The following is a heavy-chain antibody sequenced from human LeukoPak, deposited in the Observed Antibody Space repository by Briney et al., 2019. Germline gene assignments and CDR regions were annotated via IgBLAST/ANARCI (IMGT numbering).Heavy chain of an antibody. J-gene: IGHJ4*02. D-gene: IGHD4-17*01. V-gene: IGHV3-21*01. CDR2: ISSSSSYI. CDR1: GFTFSSYS. Sequence: GGSLRLSCAASGFTFSSYSMNWVRQAPGKGLEWVSSISSSSSYIYYADSVKGRFTISRDNAKNSLYLQKNSLRAEDTAVYYCARGDYGDYLWYFDYWGQGTLVAVSS. CDR3: ARGDYGDYLWYFDY.